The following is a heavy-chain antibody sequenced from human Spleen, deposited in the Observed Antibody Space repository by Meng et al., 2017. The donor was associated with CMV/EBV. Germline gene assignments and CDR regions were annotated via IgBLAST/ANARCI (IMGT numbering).Heavy chain of an antibody. CDR3: ARSDYHSSGSIMPLDY. D-gene: IGHD3-22*01. CDR1: SFSSGGYS. V-gene: IGHV4-30-4*01. J-gene: IGHJ4*02. Sequence: SFSSGGYSWSCIRQPPGNGLEWIGYISDSGSTYYNPSLKSRVTISVDTSKNQFSLKLSSVTAADTAVYYCARSDYHSSGSIMPLDYWGQGTLVTVSS. CDR2: ISDSGST.